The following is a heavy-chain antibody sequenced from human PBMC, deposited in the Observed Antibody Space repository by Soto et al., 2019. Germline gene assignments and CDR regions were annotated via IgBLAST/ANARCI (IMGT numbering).Heavy chain of an antibody. Sequence: SETLSLTCAVYGGSFSGYYWSWIRQPPGKGQEWIGEINHSGSTNYNPSLKSRVTISVDTSKNQFSLKLSSVTAADTAVYYCERVRNDFRSGYYTDFCGQGTLVTVSS. D-gene: IGHD3-3*01. CDR2: INHSGST. CDR1: GGSFSGYY. V-gene: IGHV4-34*01. J-gene: IGHJ4*02. CDR3: ERVRNDFRSGYYTDF.